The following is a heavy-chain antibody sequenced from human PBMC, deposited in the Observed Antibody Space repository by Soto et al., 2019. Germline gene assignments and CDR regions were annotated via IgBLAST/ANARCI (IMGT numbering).Heavy chain of an antibody. D-gene: IGHD5-12*01. Sequence: ESGGGVVQPGKSVRLSCAASGFRFGAYAMHWVRQAPGKGLEWVAVISEDGSRKYYRDSVKGRFTISRDNSKNTLFLQMDRLRLEDTAVYSCAKVREDLVLLVALDSWGQGTRVTVSS. V-gene: IGHV3-30*18. J-gene: IGHJ4*02. CDR2: ISEDGSRK. CDR1: GFRFGAYA. CDR3: AKVREDLVLLVALDS.